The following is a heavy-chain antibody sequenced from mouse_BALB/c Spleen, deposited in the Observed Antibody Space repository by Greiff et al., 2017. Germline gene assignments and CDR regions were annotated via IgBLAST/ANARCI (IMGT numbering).Heavy chain of an antibody. J-gene: IGHJ3*01. V-gene: IGHV5-4*02. CDR1: GFTFSDYY. Sequence: DVKLVESGGGLVKPGGSLKLSCAASGFTFSDYYMYWVRQTPEKRLEWVATISDGGSYTYYPDSVKGRFTISRDNAKNNLYLQMSSLKSEDTAMYYCARDQPVAYWGQGTLVTVSA. CDR3: ARDQPVAY. D-gene: IGHD6-1*01. CDR2: ISDGGSYT.